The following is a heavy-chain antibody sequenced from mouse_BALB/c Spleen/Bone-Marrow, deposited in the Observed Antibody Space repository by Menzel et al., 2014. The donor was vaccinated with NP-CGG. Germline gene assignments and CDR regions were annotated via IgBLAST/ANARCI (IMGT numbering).Heavy chain of an antibody. CDR3: ARGYYAMDY. V-gene: IGHV3-2*02. J-gene: IGHJ4*01. Sequence: ESGPGLVKPSQSLSLTCTVTGYSITSDYAWNWIRQFPGNKLEWMGYINYSGSTSYNPSLKSRISITRDTSKNQFCLQLNSVTTEDTATYYCARGYYAMDYWGQGTSVTVSS. CDR2: INYSGST. CDR1: GYSITSDYA.